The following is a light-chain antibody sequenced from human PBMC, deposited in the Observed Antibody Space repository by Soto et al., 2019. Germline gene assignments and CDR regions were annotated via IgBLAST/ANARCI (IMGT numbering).Light chain of an antibody. J-gene: IGKJ3*01. Sequence: DIQMTQSPSSLSASVGDRVTITCRASQSIGFFLNWYHQKPGKAPKLLIYAASSLQSGVPSRFSGSGSGTDVTLTITSLQPEVFGTYSCQQSYGNPGFAPGTKVDIK. CDR1: QSIGFF. V-gene: IGKV1-39*01. CDR2: AAS. CDR3: QQSYGNPG.